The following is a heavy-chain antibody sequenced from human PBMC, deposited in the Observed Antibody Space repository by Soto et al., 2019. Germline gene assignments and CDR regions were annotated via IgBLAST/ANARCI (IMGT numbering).Heavy chain of an antibody. V-gene: IGHV1-69*01. CDR3: ARFSGGSYNTYYFYYGMDV. D-gene: IGHD2-15*01. CDR2: IIPIFGTA. CDR1: GGTFSSYA. J-gene: IGHJ6*02. Sequence: QVQLVQSGAEVKKPGSSVKVSCKASGGTFSSYAISWVRQAPGQGLEWMGGIIPIFGTANYAQKFQGRVTITADESTGTAYMELSSLRSDDTAVYYCARFSGGSYNTYYFYYGMDVWGQGTTVTVSS.